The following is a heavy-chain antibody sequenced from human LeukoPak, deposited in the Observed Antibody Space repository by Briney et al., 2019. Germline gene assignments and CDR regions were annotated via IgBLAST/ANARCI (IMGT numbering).Heavy chain of an antibody. D-gene: IGHD2-2*01. CDR3: AYQLLFYYFDY. J-gene: IGHJ4*02. CDR2: IYHRGGT. V-gene: IGHV4-38-2*01. Sequence: SETLSLTCAVSGYAIRSGYYGGWIGRPPGKGREGMGSIYHRGGTYYHPSLKSRVTISVDTSKNQFSLKLSSVTAADTAVYYCAYQLLFYYFDYWGQGILVTVSS. CDR1: GYAIRSGYY.